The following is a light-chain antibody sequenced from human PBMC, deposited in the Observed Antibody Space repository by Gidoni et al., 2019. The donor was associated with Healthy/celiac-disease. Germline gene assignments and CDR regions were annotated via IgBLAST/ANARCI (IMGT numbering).Light chain of an antibody. V-gene: IGKV2-24*01. CDR1: QSLVHRDGNTY. Sequence: EIVGTQTRLSSPVTLGQPASICCVSSQSLVHRDGNTYLSWLQQMPGRPPRLLTYKISNRFSGVPDRFSRNGAGTDFTLKSSRVEAEDVGVYYCMQATQFPPWTFGQGTKLEIK. CDR2: KIS. CDR3: MQATQFPPWT. J-gene: IGKJ2*02.